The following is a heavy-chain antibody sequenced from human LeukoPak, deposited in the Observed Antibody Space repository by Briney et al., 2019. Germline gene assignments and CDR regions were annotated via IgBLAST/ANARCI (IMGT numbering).Heavy chain of an antibody. CDR1: GYSISSGYY. D-gene: IGHD1-26*01. CDR2: IYHSGST. CDR3: ARGDWELLIDY. Sequence: PSETLSLTCTVSGYSISSGYYWGWIRQPPGKGLEWIGSIYHSGSTYYNPSLKSRVTISVDTSKNQFSLKLSSVTAADTAVYYCARGDWELLIDYWGQGTLVTVSS. V-gene: IGHV4-38-2*02. J-gene: IGHJ4*02.